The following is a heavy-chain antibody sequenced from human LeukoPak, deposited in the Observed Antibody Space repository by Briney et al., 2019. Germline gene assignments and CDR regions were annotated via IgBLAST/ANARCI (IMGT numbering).Heavy chain of an antibody. CDR2: ISWNGVGI. V-gene: IGHV3-9*01. Sequence: SLRLSCAASGFTFDDYAMHWVRQAPGKGLEWVSGISWNGVGIGYADSVKGRFTISRDNAKNSLSPQMNSLRAEDTAVYYCAKDHALGAFDIWGQGTMVTVSS. CDR3: AKDHALGAFDI. D-gene: IGHD7-27*01. J-gene: IGHJ3*02. CDR1: GFTFDDYA.